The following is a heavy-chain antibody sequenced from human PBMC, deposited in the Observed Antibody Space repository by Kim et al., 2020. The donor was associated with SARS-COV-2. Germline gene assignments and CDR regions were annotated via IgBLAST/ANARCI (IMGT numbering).Heavy chain of an antibody. D-gene: IGHD2-2*01. CDR1: GFTFSSYA. V-gene: IGHV3-23*01. J-gene: IGHJ6*02. CDR3: AKDSKIVVVPADIYYYGMDV. CDR2: ISGSGGST. Sequence: GGSLRLSCAASGFTFSSYAMSWVRQAPGKGLEWVSAISGSGGSTYYADSVKGRFTISRDNSKNTLYLQMNSLRAEDTAVYYCAKDSKIVVVPADIYYYGMDVWDQGTTVTVSS.